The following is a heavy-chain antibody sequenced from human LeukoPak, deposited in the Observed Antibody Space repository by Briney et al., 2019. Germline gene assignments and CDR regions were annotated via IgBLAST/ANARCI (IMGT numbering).Heavy chain of an antibody. CDR1: GYTFSSYF. J-gene: IGHJ6*02. CDR3: ARGHTIFGVVTYAMDV. CDR2: INPSGGST. V-gene: IGHV1-46*01. D-gene: IGHD3-3*01. Sequence: ASVKVSCKASGYTFSSYFMHWVRQAPGQGLEWMGIINPSGGSTSYAQKFQGRVTMTRDTSTSTVYMELSSLRSDDTAVYYCARGHTIFGVVTYAMDVWSQGTTVTVSS.